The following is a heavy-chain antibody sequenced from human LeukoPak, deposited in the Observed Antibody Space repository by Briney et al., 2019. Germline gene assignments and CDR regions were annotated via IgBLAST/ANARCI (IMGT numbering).Heavy chain of an antibody. CDR1: GLTFSYYW. V-gene: IGHV3-74*01. CDR2: ISGDGSST. Sequence: GGSLRLSCAASGLTFSYYWMHWVRHAPGKGLVWVSRISGDGSSTNYADSVKGRFTISRDNAKNTLYLQMNSLRAEATAVYYCARTYLVGWYFDLWGRGALVTVSS. D-gene: IGHD3-16*01. J-gene: IGHJ2*01. CDR3: ARTYLVGWYFDL.